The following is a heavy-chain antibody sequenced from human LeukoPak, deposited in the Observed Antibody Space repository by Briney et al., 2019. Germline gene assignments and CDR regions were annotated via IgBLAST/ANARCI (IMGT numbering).Heavy chain of an antibody. CDR1: GGSISSSSYY. CDR3: ARGIQLWPPFDY. Sequence: PSETLSLTCTVSGGSISSSSYYWGWIRQPPGKGLEWIGSIYYSGSTNYNPSLKSRVTISVDTSKNQFSLKLSSVTAADTAVYYCARGIQLWPPFDYWGQGTLVTVSS. J-gene: IGHJ4*02. CDR2: IYYSGST. D-gene: IGHD5-18*01. V-gene: IGHV4-39*07.